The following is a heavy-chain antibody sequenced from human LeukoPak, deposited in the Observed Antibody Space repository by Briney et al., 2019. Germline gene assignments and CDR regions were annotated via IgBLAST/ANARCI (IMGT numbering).Heavy chain of an antibody. CDR1: GGSFSGYY. CDR3: ATLTTPGWFNP. D-gene: IGHD1-1*01. J-gene: IGHJ5*02. V-gene: IGHV4-34*01. Sequence: SETLSLTCAVYGGSFSGYYWSWIRQPPGKGLEWIGNIYYSGSTYYNPSLKSRVTISVDTSKNQFSLKLSSVTAADTAVYYCATLTTPGWFNPWGQGTLVTVSS. CDR2: IYYSGST.